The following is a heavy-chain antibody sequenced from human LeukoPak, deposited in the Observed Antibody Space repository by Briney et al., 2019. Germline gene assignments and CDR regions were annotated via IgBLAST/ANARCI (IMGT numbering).Heavy chain of an antibody. D-gene: IGHD5-18*01. CDR1: GFTFSSYW. CDR3: AKNAGYSYGLYYFDY. CDR2: IISSGGVT. Sequence: PGGSLRLSCAASGFTFSSYWMSWVRQAPGKGLEWVSSIISSGGVTYYADSVKGRFTISRDNSKNTVYLQMDSLRAEDSAVYFCAKNAGYSYGLYYFDYWGQGTLVTVSS. V-gene: IGHV3-23*01. J-gene: IGHJ4*02.